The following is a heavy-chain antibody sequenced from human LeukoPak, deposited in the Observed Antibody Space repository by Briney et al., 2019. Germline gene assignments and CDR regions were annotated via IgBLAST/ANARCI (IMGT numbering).Heavy chain of an antibody. CDR3: ARATAYYDFWSGYRETNYYYYYMDV. J-gene: IGHJ6*03. V-gene: IGHV4-61*02. CDR2: IYTSGST. CDR1: GGSISSGSYY. Sequence: SETLPLTCTVSGGSISSGSYYWSWIRQPAGKGLEWIGRIYTSGSTNYNPSLKSRVTISVDTSKNQFSLKLSSVTAADTAVYYCARATAYYDFWSGYRETNYYYYYMDVWGKGTTVTVSS. D-gene: IGHD3-3*01.